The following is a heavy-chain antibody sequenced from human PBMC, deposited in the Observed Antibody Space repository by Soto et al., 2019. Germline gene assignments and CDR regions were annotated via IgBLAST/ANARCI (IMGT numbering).Heavy chain of an antibody. D-gene: IGHD2-21*02. CDR3: ARKKLAYCGGDCYSGFDY. CDR2: ISYDGSNK. J-gene: IGHJ4*02. V-gene: IGHV3-30-3*01. CDR1: GFTFSSYA. Sequence: GGSLRLSCAASGFTFSSYAMHWVRQAPGKGLEWVAVISYDGSNKYYADSVKGRFTISRDNSKNTLYLQMNSLRAEDTAVYYCARKKLAYCGGDCYSGFDYWGQGTLVTVSS.